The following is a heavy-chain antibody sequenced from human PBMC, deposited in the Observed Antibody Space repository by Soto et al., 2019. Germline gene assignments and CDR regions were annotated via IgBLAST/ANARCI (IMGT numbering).Heavy chain of an antibody. V-gene: IGHV4-31*03. D-gene: IGHD2-2*02. CDR1: GGSISSGGYY. J-gene: IGHJ3*02. CDR2: IYYSGST. CDR3: ARFTPSFEDIVVVPAAIDAFDI. Sequence: SETLSLTCTVSGGSISSGGYYWSWIRQHPGKGLEWIGYIYYSGSTYYNPSLKSRVTISVDTSKNQFSLKLSSVPAADTAVYYWARFTPSFEDIVVVPAAIDAFDIGGKGTMVTVSS.